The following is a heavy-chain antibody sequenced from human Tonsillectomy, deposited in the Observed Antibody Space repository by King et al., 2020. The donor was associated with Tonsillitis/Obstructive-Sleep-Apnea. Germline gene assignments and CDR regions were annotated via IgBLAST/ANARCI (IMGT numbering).Heavy chain of an antibody. J-gene: IGHJ6*03. V-gene: IGHV3-30*04. CDR3: ARDPGEAWRDRISYYYYYIDV. CDR1: GFTFSSYA. Sequence: VQLVESGGGVVQPGRSLRLSCAASGFTFSSYAMHWVRQAPGKGLEWVAVISYDGSDKYYADSVKGRFTISRDNSKNTLYLQMNSLRAEDTAVYYCARDPGEAWRDRISYYYYYIDVWGKGTTVTVSS. D-gene: IGHD3-3*01. CDR2: ISYDGSDK.